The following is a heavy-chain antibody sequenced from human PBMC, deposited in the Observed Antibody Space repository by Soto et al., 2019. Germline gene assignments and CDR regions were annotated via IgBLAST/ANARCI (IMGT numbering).Heavy chain of an antibody. J-gene: IGHJ6*02. D-gene: IGHD2-15*01. CDR2: IYYTGNT. CDR3: ARGRKLGYCSGGSCYHYYYYGMDV. CDR1: GGSISSGGYY. V-gene: IGHV4-31*03. Sequence: PSETLSLTCTVSGGSISSGGYYWSWIRQHPEKGLEWIGYIYYTGNTYYNASLKSRVTISVDTSNNQFSLKLSSVTAADTAVYYCARGRKLGYCSGGSCYHYYYYGMDVWGQGTTVTVSS.